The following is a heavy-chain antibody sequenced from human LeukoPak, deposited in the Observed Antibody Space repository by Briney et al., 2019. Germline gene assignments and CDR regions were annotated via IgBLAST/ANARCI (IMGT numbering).Heavy chain of an antibody. D-gene: IGHD3-10*01. CDR3: ARDLRALGIDY. CDR2: ISYDGSNK. J-gene: IGHJ4*02. V-gene: IGHV3-30-3*01. Sequence: GGSLKLSCAASGFTFSSYAMHWVRQAPGKGLEWVAVISYDGSNKYYADSVKGRFTISRDNSKNTLYLQMNSLRAEDTAVYYCARDLRALGIDYWGQGTLVTVSS. CDR1: GFTFSSYA.